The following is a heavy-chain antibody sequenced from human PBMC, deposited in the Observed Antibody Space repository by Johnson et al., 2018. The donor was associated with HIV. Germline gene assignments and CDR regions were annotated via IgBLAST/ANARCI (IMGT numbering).Heavy chain of an antibody. CDR1: GFTFSNAW. Sequence: EVQLVESGGGLVKPGGSLRLSCAASGFTFSNAWMSWVRQAPGKGLEWVGRIKSKTDGGTTDYAAPVKGRFTIPRDDSKNTLYLQMNSLKTEDTAVYYCTTMGLGSSSWRYDAFDIWGQGTMVTVSS. CDR2: IKSKTDGGTT. CDR3: TTMGLGSSSWRYDAFDI. V-gene: IGHV3-15*01. D-gene: IGHD6-13*01. J-gene: IGHJ3*02.